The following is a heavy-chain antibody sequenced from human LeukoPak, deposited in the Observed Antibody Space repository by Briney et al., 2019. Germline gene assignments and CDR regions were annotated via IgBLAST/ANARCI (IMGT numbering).Heavy chain of an antibody. CDR2: IRYDGSNK. D-gene: IGHD5-12*01. J-gene: IGHJ6*03. CDR3: AKGGGYEAQYYYYYLDV. CDR1: GFAFSSYG. Sequence: GGSLRLSCAASGFAFSSYGMHWVRQAPGKGLEWVAFIRYDGSNKYYADSVKGRFTISRDNSRNTLYLQMKSLRAEDTAVYYCAKGGGYEAQYYYYYLDVWGKGTTVTISS. V-gene: IGHV3-30*02.